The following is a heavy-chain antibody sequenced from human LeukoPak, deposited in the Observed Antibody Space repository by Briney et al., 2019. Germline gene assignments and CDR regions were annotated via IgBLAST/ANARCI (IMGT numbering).Heavy chain of an antibody. CDR1: GYPITTGYY. D-gene: IGHD1-1*01. J-gene: IGHJ6*03. Sequence: SGTLSLTCIVSGYPITTGYYWCWLRQPQGKGVEWSGSIDHHGRTYSDPSLKDRVTMSVDMSTTQFSLKVSPVTAADTAVYYCARPGHNIVYFYYMDVWGKGTTVTVSS. V-gene: IGHV4-38-2*02. CDR3: ARPGHNIVYFYYMDV. CDR2: IDHHGRT.